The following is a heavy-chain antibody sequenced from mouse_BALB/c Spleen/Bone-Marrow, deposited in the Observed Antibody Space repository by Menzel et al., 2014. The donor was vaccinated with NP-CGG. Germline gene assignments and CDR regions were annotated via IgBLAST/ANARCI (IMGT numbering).Heavy chain of an antibody. CDR1: GYSITSGYS. CDR2: IHYSGST. Sequence: EVKVEESGPDLVKPSQSLSLTCTVTGYSITSGYSWHWIRQFPGNKLEWMGYIHYSGSTNCDPSLKSRFSVTRDTSKNQFFLQLNSVTTEDTATYYCARGDYGSYGAMDYWGQGTSVTVSS. CDR3: ARGDYGSYGAMDY. J-gene: IGHJ4*01. D-gene: IGHD2-1*01. V-gene: IGHV3-1*02.